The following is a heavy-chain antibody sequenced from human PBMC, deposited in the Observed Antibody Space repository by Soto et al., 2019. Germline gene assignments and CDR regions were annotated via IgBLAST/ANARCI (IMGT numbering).Heavy chain of an antibody. V-gene: IGHV3-74*01. CDR1: EFTFSNYW. CDR3: ARDNWNSY. CDR2: TNGDGSTT. Sequence: PGGSLRLPCVATEFTFSNYWMHWVRQAPGKGLEWVSRTNGDGSTTNYADSVKGRFTISRDNAKNMVYLQMNSLRAEDTAVYYCARDNWNSYWGQGTLVTVSS. J-gene: IGHJ4*02. D-gene: IGHD1-7*01.